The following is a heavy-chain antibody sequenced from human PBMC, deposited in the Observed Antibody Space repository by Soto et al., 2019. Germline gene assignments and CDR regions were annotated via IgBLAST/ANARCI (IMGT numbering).Heavy chain of an antibody. D-gene: IGHD2-15*01. CDR2: ISSSSSYI. Sequence: EVQLVESGGGLVKPGGSLRLSCAASGFTFSSYSMNWVRQAPGKGLEWVSSISSSSSYIYYADSVKGRFTISRDNAKNSLYLQMNSLRAEDTAVYYCARGLNEGGPQPWYFDLWGRGTLVTVSS. CDR1: GFTFSSYS. J-gene: IGHJ2*01. CDR3: ARGLNEGGPQPWYFDL. V-gene: IGHV3-21*01.